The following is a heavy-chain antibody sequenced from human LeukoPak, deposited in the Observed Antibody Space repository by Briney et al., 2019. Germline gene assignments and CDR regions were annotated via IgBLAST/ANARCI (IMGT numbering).Heavy chain of an antibody. CDR2: ISGSGGSA. V-gene: IGHV3-23*01. D-gene: IGHD1-26*01. Sequence: GGSLRLSCAASGFTFSSYGMSWVRQAPGKGLEWVSSISGSGGSAYYADSVKGRFSISRDNSKNTLYVQMNSLRAEDTAVYYCAKVFEGAILWGQGTLVTVSS. CDR1: GFTFSSYG. CDR3: AKVFEGAIL. J-gene: IGHJ4*02.